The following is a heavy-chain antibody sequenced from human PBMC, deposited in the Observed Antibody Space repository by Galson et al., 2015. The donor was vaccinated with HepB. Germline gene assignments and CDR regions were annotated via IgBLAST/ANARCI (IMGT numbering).Heavy chain of an antibody. CDR1: RFAVSNNF. Sequence: SLRLSCAASRFAVSNNFMSWVRRAPGKGLEWVSVIYRNGSTHYADSVKGRFTISRDNSKNTLYLQMNSLRAEDTAVYYCARDQGDDYVNYYYYHGMDVWGQGTTLTVSS. D-gene: IGHD5-24*01. CDR2: IYRNGST. V-gene: IGHV3-66*03. CDR3: ARDQGDDYVNYYYYHGMDV. J-gene: IGHJ6*02.